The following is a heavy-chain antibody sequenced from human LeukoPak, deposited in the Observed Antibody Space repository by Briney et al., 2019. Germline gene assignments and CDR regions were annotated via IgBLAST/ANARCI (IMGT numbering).Heavy chain of an antibody. CDR1: GFILNNYD. V-gene: IGHV3-30*02. Sequence: PGGSLRLSCVAPGFILNNYDMYWVRQAPGKGLEWVAFIRYDGSNKYYADSVKGRFTISRDNSKNTLYLQMNSLRAEDTAVYYCAKEEGIAVAGTVYWGQGTLVTVSS. D-gene: IGHD6-19*01. J-gene: IGHJ4*02. CDR3: AKEEGIAVAGTVY. CDR2: IRYDGSNK.